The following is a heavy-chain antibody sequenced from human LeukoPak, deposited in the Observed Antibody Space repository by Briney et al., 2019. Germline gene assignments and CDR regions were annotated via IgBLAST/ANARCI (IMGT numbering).Heavy chain of an antibody. J-gene: IGHJ3*01. CDR1: GGSISSNH. V-gene: IGHV4-59*08. CDR3: ARHRSLVTGNGVFDL. CDR2: VRNSGST. D-gene: IGHD4-23*01. Sequence: SETLSLTCTVSGGSISSNHWGWIRQPPGKGLEWIGYVRNSGSTSYNASFKSRLTISVDRSKNQVSLQLSPVTAGDTAVYYCARHRSLVTGNGVFDLWGQGTMVPVSS.